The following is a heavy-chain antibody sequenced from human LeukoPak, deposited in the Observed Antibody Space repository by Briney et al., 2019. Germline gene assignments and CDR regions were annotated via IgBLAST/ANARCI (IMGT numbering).Heavy chain of an antibody. J-gene: IGHJ4*02. V-gene: IGHV3-48*03. Sequence: GGSLRLSCAASGFTFSSCEMNWVRQAPGKGLEWVSYISSSGSTLYYADSVKGRFTISRDNSKNTLYLQMNSLRAEDTAVYYCAKGDILAYCGGDCYSPFDYWGQGTLVTVSS. D-gene: IGHD2-21*02. CDR3: AKGDILAYCGGDCYSPFDY. CDR1: GFTFSSCE. CDR2: ISSSGSTL.